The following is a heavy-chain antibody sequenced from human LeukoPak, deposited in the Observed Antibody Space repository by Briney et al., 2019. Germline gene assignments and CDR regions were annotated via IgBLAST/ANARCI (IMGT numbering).Heavy chain of an antibody. CDR1: GGSFSGYY. J-gene: IGHJ4*02. D-gene: IGHD3-16*01. CDR3: AVDAALGDYGNY. CDR2: INHSGST. V-gene: IGHV4-34*01. Sequence: SETLSLTCAVYGGSFSGYYWSWIRQPPGKGLEWIGEINHSGSTNYNPSLKSRVTISVDTSKNQFSLKLSSVTAADTAVYYCAVDAALGDYGNYWGQGTLVTVSS.